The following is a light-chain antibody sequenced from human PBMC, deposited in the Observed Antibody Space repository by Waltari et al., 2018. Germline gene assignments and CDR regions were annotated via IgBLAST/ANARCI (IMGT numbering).Light chain of an antibody. CDR2: GSS. Sequence: QSVLTPPPSVSGAPGQRVTISCTGSGSNIGAGHDFHWYHHLPRGAPKLLIYGSSSRPLGVPDRFFGSTSGNSASLAIIGLRAEDEGDYYCQSYDTSLSVVFGGGTKLTVL. J-gene: IGLJ3*02. V-gene: IGLV1-40*01. CDR3: QSYDTSLSVV. CDR1: GSNIGAGHD.